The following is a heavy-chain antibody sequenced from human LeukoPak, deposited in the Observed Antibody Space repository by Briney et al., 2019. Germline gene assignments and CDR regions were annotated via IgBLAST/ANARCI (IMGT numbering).Heavy chain of an antibody. J-gene: IGHJ4*02. CDR1: GFTFSDYY. D-gene: IGHD6-13*01. CDR3: ARLLAAAGTQVIDY. Sequence: GGSLRLSCAASGFTFSDYYMSWIRQAPGKGLEWVSYISSSSSYTSYADSVKGRFTISRDNAKNSLYLQMNSLRAEDTAVYYCARLLAAAGTQVIDYWGQGTLVTVSS. V-gene: IGHV3-11*06. CDR2: ISSSSSYT.